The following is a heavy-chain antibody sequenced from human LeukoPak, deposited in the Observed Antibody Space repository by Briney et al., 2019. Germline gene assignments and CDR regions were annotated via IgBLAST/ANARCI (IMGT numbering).Heavy chain of an antibody. CDR1: GGSISSYY. Sequence: SETLSLTCTVSGGSISSYYWSWIRQPAGKGLEWIGRIYTSGSTNYNPSLKSRVTMSVDTSKNQISLKLSSVTAADTAVYYCARDLRSHSSGYYYPRSYYSYGMDVWGQGTTVTVSS. CDR3: ARDLRSHSSGYYYPRSYYSYGMDV. CDR2: IYTSGST. J-gene: IGHJ6*02. D-gene: IGHD3-22*01. V-gene: IGHV4-4*07.